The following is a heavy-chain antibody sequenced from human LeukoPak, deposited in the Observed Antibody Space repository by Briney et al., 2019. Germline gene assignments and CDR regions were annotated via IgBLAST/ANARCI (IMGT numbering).Heavy chain of an antibody. J-gene: IGHJ5*02. CDR2: ISSDGTNK. Sequence: GGSLRLSCAASGFTFSSCGMHWVRQAPGKGLEWVAVISSDGTNKDYADSVKGRFSISRDNSKNTLYLQMNRLRADDTAVYYCARDRSQEFDPWGQGTLVTVSS. V-gene: IGHV3-30*03. CDR3: ARDRSQEFDP. D-gene: IGHD3-10*01. CDR1: GFTFSSCG.